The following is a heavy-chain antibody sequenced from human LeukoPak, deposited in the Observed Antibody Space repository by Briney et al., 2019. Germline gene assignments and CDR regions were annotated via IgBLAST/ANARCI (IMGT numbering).Heavy chain of an antibody. J-gene: IGHJ4*02. CDR3: ARDFGYYGSGSYPDYFDS. D-gene: IGHD3-10*01. CDR1: GFTFSSYG. Sequence: PGGSLRLSCAASGFTFSSYGMHWVRQAPGKGLEWVAFIRYDGSNKYYADSVKGRFTISRDNAKNSLYLQMNSLRAEDTAVYYCARDFGYYGSGSYPDYFDSWGQGTLVTVSS. CDR2: IRYDGSNK. V-gene: IGHV3-30*02.